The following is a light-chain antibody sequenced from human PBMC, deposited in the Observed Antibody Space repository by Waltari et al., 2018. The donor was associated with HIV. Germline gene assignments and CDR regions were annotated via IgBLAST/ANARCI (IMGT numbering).Light chain of an antibody. CDR3: NSRDSSGHVI. CDR2: DKN. Sequence: SSELTQDPAVSVDLGQTVRITCQGDSLRSYSANWDLQTPGQAPLLVIYDKNNRPAGIPDPCSGSSSGNAASLTITGAQAEDEADYYCNSRDSSGHVIFCGGTKLTVL. V-gene: IGLV3-19*01. CDR1: SLRSYS. J-gene: IGLJ2*01.